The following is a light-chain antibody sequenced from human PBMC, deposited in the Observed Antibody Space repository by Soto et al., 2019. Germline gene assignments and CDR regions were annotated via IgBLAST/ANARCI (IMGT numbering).Light chain of an antibody. J-gene: IGKJ1*01. CDR1: QSISSW. CDR3: QQYSTYST. CDR2: DTF. V-gene: IGKV1-5*01. Sequence: DIQMTQSPSSLSASVGDRVSITCRASQSISSWLAWYQQKPGKAPKLLMFDTFSLESGVPSIFSGSGSGTEFTLTISSLPPDNFATYYCQQYSTYSTFGQGTKVDIK.